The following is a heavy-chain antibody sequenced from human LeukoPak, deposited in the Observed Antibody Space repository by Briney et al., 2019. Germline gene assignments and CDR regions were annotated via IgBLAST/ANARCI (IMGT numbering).Heavy chain of an antibody. Sequence: GGSLRLSCAASGFTFSSYWMSWVRQAPGKGLEWVANIKQDGSEKYYVDSVKGRFTISRDNAKNSLYLQMNSLRAEDTAVYYCARDKVEVITTSYYFDYWGQGTLVTVSS. CDR2: IKQDGSEK. V-gene: IGHV3-7*01. J-gene: IGHJ4*02. D-gene: IGHD3-22*01. CDR3: ARDKVEVITTSYYFDY. CDR1: GFTFSSYW.